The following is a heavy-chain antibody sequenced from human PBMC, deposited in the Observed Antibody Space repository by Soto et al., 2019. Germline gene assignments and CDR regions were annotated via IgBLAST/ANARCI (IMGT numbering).Heavy chain of an antibody. D-gene: IGHD4-17*01. J-gene: IGHJ5*02. CDR3: ARGSTTVVTPNWFDP. V-gene: IGHV4-4*02. Sequence: QVQLQESGPGLVKSSETLFITCAVSGGSITSNNLWSWIRHHPGQGLEWIGEIYHSGSANYNPSLKSRIIMSVDKSKNQFSLKLNSVTAADTAVYYCARGSTTVVTPNWFDPWGQGTLVTVSS. CDR1: GGSITSNNL. CDR2: IYHSGSA.